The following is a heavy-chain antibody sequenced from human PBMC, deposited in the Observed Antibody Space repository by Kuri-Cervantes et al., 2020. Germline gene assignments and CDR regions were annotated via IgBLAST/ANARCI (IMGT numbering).Heavy chain of an antibody. D-gene: IGHD6-19*01. J-gene: IGHJ4*02. CDR2: FFYSGST. CDR1: GGSISSTTNY. Sequence: SETLSLTCTVSGGSISSTTNYWGWIRQPPGKGLEWIGSFFYSGSTFYNPSLKSRVTISVDTSRNQFSLKLNSVTAADTAAYYCASGYSSGWFFYWGQGTLVTVSS. V-gene: IGHV4-39*01. CDR3: ASGYSSGWFFY.